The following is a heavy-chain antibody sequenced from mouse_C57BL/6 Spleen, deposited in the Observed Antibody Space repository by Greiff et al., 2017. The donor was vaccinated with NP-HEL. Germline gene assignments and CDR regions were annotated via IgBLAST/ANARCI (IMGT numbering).Heavy chain of an antibody. CDR1: GYTFPEYT. V-gene: IGHV1-62-2*01. CDR2: FYPGSGSI. CDR3: ARHVYGSSSVLYWYVDV. Sequence: QVQLQQSGAELVKPGASVKLSCKASGYTFPEYTIHWVKQRYGQGLEWIGWFYPGSGSIKYNEKFKDKATLTAVKSSSTVYMELSRLTSEDSAVYFCARHVYGSSSVLYWYVDVWGTGTTVTVSA. D-gene: IGHD1-1*01. J-gene: IGHJ1*03.